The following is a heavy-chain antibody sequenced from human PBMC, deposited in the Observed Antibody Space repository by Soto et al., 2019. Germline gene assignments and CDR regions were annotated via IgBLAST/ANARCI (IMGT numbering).Heavy chain of an antibody. V-gene: IGHV3-7*03. CDR2: IKQDGSQK. J-gene: IGHJ5*02. Sequence: GGSLRLSCAASGFTFSNYLMSWVRQAPGKGLEWVANIKQDGSQKYYVDSVKGRFTISRDNAKNSLYLEMNSLRAEDTAVYSCARIMPIEAAGAPYSFDPWGQGTMVTVYS. D-gene: IGHD6-13*01. CDR1: GFTFSNYL. CDR3: ARIMPIEAAGAPYSFDP.